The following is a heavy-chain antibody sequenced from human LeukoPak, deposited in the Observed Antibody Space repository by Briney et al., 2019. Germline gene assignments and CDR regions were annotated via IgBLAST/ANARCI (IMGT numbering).Heavy chain of an antibody. Sequence: ASVKVSCKASGYTFTSYGISWVRQAPGQGLEWMGWISAYNGNTNYAQKLQGRVTMTTDTSTSTAYMELRSLRSDDTAVYYSARLGRSSGWYYFDYWGQGTLVTVSS. CDR3: ARLGRSSGWYYFDY. CDR2: ISAYNGNT. D-gene: IGHD6-19*01. CDR1: GYTFTSYG. J-gene: IGHJ4*02. V-gene: IGHV1-18*01.